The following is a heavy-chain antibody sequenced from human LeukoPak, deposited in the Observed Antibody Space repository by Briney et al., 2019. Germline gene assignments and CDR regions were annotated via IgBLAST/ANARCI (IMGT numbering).Heavy chain of an antibody. V-gene: IGHV4-59*02. CDR2: IYNGGSP. D-gene: IGHD6-19*01. CDR3: ARNKGVAARHDY. J-gene: IGHJ4*02. CDR1: GGSVRSYS. Sequence: SETLSLTCTVSGGSVRSYSWSWIRQPPGKGLEYIGHIYNGGSPTYNPSLMGGLTMSVDTAKNQLSLHLTSVTTADTALYFCARNKGVAARHDYWGQGTLVVVSS.